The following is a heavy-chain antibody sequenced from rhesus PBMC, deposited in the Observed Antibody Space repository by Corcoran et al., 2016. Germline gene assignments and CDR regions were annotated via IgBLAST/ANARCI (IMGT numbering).Heavy chain of an antibody. Sequence: QVQLQESGPGVMKPSETLSLTCAVSGGSISDSYRWSWIRQPPGKGLEWMGYIYGSSMSTNYTPSLRIRVTISKDSSKTQFYSTLSSVTAADTAVYYCAREYCSSGVCYGAYFEVLGQGALVTVSA. CDR1: GGSISDSYR. CDR3: AREYCSSGVCYGAYFEV. D-gene: IGHD2-39*01. J-gene: IGHJ1*01. V-gene: IGHV4S10*01. CDR2: IYGSSMST.